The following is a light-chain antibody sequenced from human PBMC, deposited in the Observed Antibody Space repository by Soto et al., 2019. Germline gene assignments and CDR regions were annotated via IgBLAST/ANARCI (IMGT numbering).Light chain of an antibody. J-gene: IGKJ4*01. CDR1: QTISSW. CDR2: KAS. Sequence: DIQMTQSPSTLSGSVGDRVTITCRASQTISSWLAWYQQKPGKAPKLLIYKASTLKSGVPSRFSGSGSGTDFTLTISSLQSADFAVYYCQQYNNWPLTFGGGTKVDIK. CDR3: QQYNNWPLT. V-gene: IGKV1-5*03.